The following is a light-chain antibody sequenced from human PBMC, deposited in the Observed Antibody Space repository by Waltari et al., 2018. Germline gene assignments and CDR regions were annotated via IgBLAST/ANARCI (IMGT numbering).Light chain of an antibody. J-gene: IGKJ2*01. CDR2: LGS. CDR1: QSLLHTNAYNY. Sequence: RSSQSLLHTNAYNYLDWYLQKPGQSPQLLIYLGSNRASGVPDRFSGSGSGTDFTLKISRVEAEDVGIYYCMQSLQTPYTFGQGTKLEIK. V-gene: IGKV2-28*01. CDR3: MQSLQTPYT.